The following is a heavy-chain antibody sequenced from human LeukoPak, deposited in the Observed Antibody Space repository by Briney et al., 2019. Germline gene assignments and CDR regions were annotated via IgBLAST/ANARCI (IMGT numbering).Heavy chain of an antibody. J-gene: IGHJ2*01. CDR2: IYYSGST. D-gene: IGHD6-13*01. CDR3: ARVYYSSSYDYWYFDL. Sequence: SETLSLTCTVSGGSVSSSSYYWGWIRQPPGKGLEWIGSIYYSGSTNYNPSLKSRVTISVDTSKNQFSLKLSSVTAADTAVYYCARVYYSSSYDYWYFDLWGRGTLVTVSS. V-gene: IGHV4-39*07. CDR1: GGSVSSSSYY.